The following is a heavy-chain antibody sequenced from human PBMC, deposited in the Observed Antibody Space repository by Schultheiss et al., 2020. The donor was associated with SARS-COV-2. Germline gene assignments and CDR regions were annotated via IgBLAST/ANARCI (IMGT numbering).Heavy chain of an antibody. J-gene: IGHJ6*02. Sequence: GGSLRLSCKGSGYSFTSYWIGWVRQMPGKGLEWMGIIYPGDSDTRYSPSFQGQVTISADKSISTAYLQWSSLKASDTAMYYCARVVNPGYYYYYYGMDVWGQGTTVTVSS. CDR3: ARVVNPGYYYYYYGMDV. V-gene: IGHV5-51*01. CDR2: IYPGDSDT. D-gene: IGHD3-22*01. CDR1: GYSFTSYW.